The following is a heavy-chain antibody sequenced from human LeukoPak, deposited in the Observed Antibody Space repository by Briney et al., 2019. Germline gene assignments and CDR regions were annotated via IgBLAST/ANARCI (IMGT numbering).Heavy chain of an antibody. V-gene: IGHV3-21*05. CDR2: ISSSSSYI. CDR3: AREGSYNWNYSPQVDY. CDR1: GFIFSSYE. Sequence: PGGSLRLSCAASGFIFSSYEMNWVRQAPGKGLEWVSYISSSSSYIYYADSVKGRFTISRDNAKNSLYLQMNSLRAEDTAVYYCAREGSYNWNYSPQVDYWGQGTLVTVSS. J-gene: IGHJ4*02. D-gene: IGHD1-7*01.